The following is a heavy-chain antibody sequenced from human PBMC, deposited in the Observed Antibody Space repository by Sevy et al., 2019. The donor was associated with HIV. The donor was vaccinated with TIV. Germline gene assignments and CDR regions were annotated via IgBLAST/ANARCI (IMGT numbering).Heavy chain of an antibody. D-gene: IGHD3-22*01. CDR2: IWYDGSNK. CDR3: VRGADYYDSSGANCDY. V-gene: IGHV3-33*01. Sequence: GGSLRLSCAASGFTFSKYGMHWVRQAPGKGLEWVALIWYDGSNKYYADSAKARYTITRDNSKNTLYLKMNSLRAEETAVYYCVRGADYYDSSGANCDYWGQGTLVTVSS. J-gene: IGHJ4*02. CDR1: GFTFSKYG.